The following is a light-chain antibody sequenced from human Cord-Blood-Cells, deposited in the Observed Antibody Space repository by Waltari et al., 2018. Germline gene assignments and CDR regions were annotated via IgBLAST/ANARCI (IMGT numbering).Light chain of an antibody. J-gene: IGLJ2*01. V-gene: IGLV3-1*01. CDR3: QAWDSSTLVV. CDR2: QDS. CDR1: KFGDKY. Sequence: SYELTQPPSVSVSPGQTARITCSGHKFGDKYASWYQQTPGQSPVLVIYQDSKRPSGIPERFSGSKSGNTATLTISGTQAMDEADYYCQAWDSSTLVVFGGGTKLTVL.